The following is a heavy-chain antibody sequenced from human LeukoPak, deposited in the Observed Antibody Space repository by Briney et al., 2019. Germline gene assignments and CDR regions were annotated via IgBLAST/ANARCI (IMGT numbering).Heavy chain of an antibody. V-gene: IGHV3-7*01. CDR2: ISQGGSER. CDR1: GFIFSNYY. J-gene: IGHJ4*02. Sequence: GGSLRLSCAASGFIFSNYYMTWVRQAPGKGLEWVAHISQGGSERHYVDSVKDRFTISRDNAKNSLDLQMDSLRAEDTAVYYCARDWGSTGYDLYDSWGQGTLVTVSS. D-gene: IGHD5-12*01. CDR3: ARDWGSTGYDLYDS.